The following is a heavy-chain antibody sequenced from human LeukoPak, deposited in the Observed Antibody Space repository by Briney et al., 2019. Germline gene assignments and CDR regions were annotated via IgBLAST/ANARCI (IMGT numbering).Heavy chain of an antibody. CDR2: ISAYNGNT. V-gene: IGHV1-18*01. D-gene: IGHD1-26*01. Sequence: ASVKVSCKASGYTFTSYGISWVRQASGQGLEWMGWISAYNGNTNYAQKLQGRVTMTTDTSTSTAYMELRSLRSDDTAVYYCARGRRLVGATTGSYFDYWGQGTLVTVSS. J-gene: IGHJ4*02. CDR3: ARGRRLVGATTGSYFDY. CDR1: GYTFTSYG.